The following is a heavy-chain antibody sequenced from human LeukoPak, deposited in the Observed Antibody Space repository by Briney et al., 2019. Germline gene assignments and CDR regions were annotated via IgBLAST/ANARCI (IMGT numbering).Heavy chain of an antibody. J-gene: IGHJ4*02. CDR2: ISWNSGSI. V-gene: IGHV3-9*01. D-gene: IGHD3-3*01. CDR3: AKDYIIRSGSDFWSGYYFDY. CDR1: GFTFDDYA. Sequence: QPGRSLGLSCAASGFTFDDYAMHWVRQAPGKGLEWVSGISWNSGSIGYADSVKGRFTISRDNAKNSLYLQMNSLRAEDTALYYCAKDYIIRSGSDFWSGYYFDYWGQGTLVTVSS.